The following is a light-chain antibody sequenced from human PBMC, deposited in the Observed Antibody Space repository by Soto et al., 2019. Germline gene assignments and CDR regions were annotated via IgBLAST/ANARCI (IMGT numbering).Light chain of an antibody. CDR2: KAS. J-gene: IGKJ2*01. V-gene: IGKV1-5*03. CDR1: QSISNW. CDR3: QQYSPYSSMYT. Sequence: DIQMTQSPSTLSASVGDRVTITCRASQSISNWLAWYQQKPGKAPQLLIYKASSLESGVPSRFSGSGSGTEFTLTIRSLQPADFETYDCQQYSPYSSMYTFGQGTKLEIK.